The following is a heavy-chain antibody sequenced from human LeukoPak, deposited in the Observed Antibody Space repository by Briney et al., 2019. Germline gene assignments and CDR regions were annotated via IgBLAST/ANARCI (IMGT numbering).Heavy chain of an antibody. D-gene: IGHD3-10*01. Sequence: GASVKVSCKASGGTFSSYAISWVRQTPGQGLEWMGGIIPIFGTANYAQKFQGRVTITADESTSTAYMELSSLRSEDTAVYYCAKTYGYYYGSGSYNRRVNWFDPWGQGTLVTVSS. CDR2: IIPIFGTA. V-gene: IGHV1-69*13. CDR3: AKTYGYYYGSGSYNRRVNWFDP. CDR1: GGTFSSYA. J-gene: IGHJ5*02.